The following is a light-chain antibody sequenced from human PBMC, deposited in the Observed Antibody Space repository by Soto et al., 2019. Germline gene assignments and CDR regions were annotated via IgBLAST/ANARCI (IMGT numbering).Light chain of an antibody. CDR2: WAS. J-gene: IGKJ1*01. Sequence: DIVMTQSPDSLAVSLGERATINCKSSQSVLYSSNNKNYLAWYQQKPRQPPKLLIYWASTRESGVPDRFSGSASGTDFTLTISSLQAEDVAVYYCQQYYDAPQTFGQGTKVEIK. CDR1: QSVLYSSNNKNY. V-gene: IGKV4-1*01. CDR3: QQYYDAPQT.